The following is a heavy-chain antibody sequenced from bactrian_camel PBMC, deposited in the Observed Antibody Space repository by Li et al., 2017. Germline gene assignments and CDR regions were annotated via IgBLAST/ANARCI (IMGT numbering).Heavy chain of an antibody. CDR1: KYTGSMNC. Sequence: QVQLVESGGGSVQAGGSLTLSCESSKYTGSMNCMGWFRQAPGKGLEWVSLISSSGGSTLYADSVKGRFTISVDSAKTTLTLQMNSLKTEDTAVYTCAAGITSRRNVGYCYPDKYYGQGTQVTVS. D-gene: IGHD2*01. CDR2: ISSSGGST. V-gene: IGHV3S1*01. J-gene: IGHJ4*01.